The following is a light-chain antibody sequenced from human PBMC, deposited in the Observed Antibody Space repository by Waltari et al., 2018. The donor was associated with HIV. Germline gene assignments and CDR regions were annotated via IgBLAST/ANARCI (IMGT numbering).Light chain of an antibody. CDR3: QQYYSTPRT. CDR2: WAS. CDR1: QSFLYSSNNKNY. J-gene: IGKJ1*01. Sequence: DIVMTQSPDSLAVSLAERATINCKSSQSFLYSSNNKNYLAWYQQKPGQPPKLLIYWASTRESGVPDRFSGSGSGTDFTLTISSLQAEDVAVYYCQQYYSTPRTFGQGTKVEIK. V-gene: IGKV4-1*01.